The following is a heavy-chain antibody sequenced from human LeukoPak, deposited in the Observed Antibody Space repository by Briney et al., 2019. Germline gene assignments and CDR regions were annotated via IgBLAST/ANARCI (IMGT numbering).Heavy chain of an antibody. CDR2: ISGSGLNT. J-gene: IGHJ2*01. V-gene: IGHV3-23*01. CDR3: ARGYYLRYFDL. CDR1: GFTFSNYG. Sequence: GGSRRLSCAASGFTFSNYGMSWVRQAPGKGLEWVSGISGSGLNTSYADSVKGRFTISRDNSKNTLYLQMNSLRAEDTAVYYCARGYYLRYFDLWGRGTLVTVSS. D-gene: IGHD3-22*01.